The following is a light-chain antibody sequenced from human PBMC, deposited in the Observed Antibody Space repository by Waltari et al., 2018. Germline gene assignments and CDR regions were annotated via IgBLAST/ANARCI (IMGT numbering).Light chain of an antibody. V-gene: IGLV2-23*02. CDR3: CSYAGSSSWV. Sequence: QSALTQPASVSGSPGQSLTISCTGTSSDVGGYNYLSWYQQHPGKAPKLMIYDVSKRPSGVSNRFSGSKSGNTASLTISGLQAEDEADYYCCSYAGSSSWVFGGGTKLTVL. CDR2: DVS. CDR1: SSDVGGYNY. J-gene: IGLJ3*02.